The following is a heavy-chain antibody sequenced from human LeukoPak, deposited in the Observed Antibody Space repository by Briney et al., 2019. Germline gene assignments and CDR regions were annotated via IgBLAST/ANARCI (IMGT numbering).Heavy chain of an antibody. J-gene: IGHJ4*02. Sequence: PSETLSLTCTVSGGSLSSSSYYWGWIRQPPGKGLEWIGSIYYSGSTYYNPSLKSRVTISVDTSKNQFSLKLSSVTAADTAVYYCARRLGPSIAARQTDYWGQGTLVTVSS. CDR2: IYYSGST. V-gene: IGHV4-39*01. CDR1: GGSLSSSSYY. D-gene: IGHD6-6*01. CDR3: ARRLGPSIAARQTDY.